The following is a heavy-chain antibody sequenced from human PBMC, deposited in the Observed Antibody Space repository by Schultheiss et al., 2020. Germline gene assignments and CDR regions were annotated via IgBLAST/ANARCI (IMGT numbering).Heavy chain of an antibody. J-gene: IGHJ5*02. CDR2: IYYSGST. Sequence: SETLSLTCTVSGGSISSYYWSWIRQPPGKGLEWIGYIYYSGSTNYNPSLKSRVTISVDTSKNQFSLKLSSVTAADTAVYYCARESGSSWYNWFDPWGQGTLVTVSS. CDR1: GGSISSYY. D-gene: IGHD6-13*01. V-gene: IGHV4-59*01. CDR3: ARESGSSWYNWFDP.